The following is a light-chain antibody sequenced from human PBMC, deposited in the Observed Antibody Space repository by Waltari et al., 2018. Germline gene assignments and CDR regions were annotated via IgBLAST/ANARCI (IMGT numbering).Light chain of an antibody. CDR1: NIGTYS. CDR3: HVWHPHVDPGV. CDR2: YDR. Sequence: SYVVTQPPSVSVAPGEQATITCWGDNIGTYSVHWYQQKAGQTPVLVIFYDRDRPSGIPDRFSGSNSGNTATLTISRVEAGDEARYYCHVWHPHVDPGVFGTGTEVTVL. V-gene: IGLV3-21*04. J-gene: IGLJ1*01.